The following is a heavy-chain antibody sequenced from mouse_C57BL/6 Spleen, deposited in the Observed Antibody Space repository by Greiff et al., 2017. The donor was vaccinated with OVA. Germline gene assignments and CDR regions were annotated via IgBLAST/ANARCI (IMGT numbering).Heavy chain of an antibody. J-gene: IGHJ3*01. CDR1: GYSITSGYY. D-gene: IGHD2-5*01. Sequence: EVKLMESGPGLVKPSQSLSLTCSVTGYSITSGYYWNWIRQFPGNKLEWMGYISYDGSNNYNPSLKNRISITRDTSKNQFFLKLNSVTTEDTATYYCARDKDSNWFAYWGQGTLVTVSA. CDR3: ARDKDSNWFAY. V-gene: IGHV3-6*01. CDR2: ISYDGSN.